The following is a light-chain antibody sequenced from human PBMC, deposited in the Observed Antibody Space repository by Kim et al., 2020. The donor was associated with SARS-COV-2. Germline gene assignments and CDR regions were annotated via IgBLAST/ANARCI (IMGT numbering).Light chain of an antibody. Sequence: GQAITLSCTRSGRDVGGYSHVSWHQQYPGKAPKIMIYDVTKRPSGVSNRFSGSKSGNTASLTISGLQAEDEADYYCSSYTSTNTLVFGGGTQLTVL. CDR1: GRDVGGYSH. CDR2: DVT. V-gene: IGLV2-14*04. CDR3: SSYTSTNTLV. J-gene: IGLJ2*01.